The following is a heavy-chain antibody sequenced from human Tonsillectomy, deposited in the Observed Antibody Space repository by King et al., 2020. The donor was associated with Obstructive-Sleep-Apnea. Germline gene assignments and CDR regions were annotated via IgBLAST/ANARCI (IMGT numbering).Heavy chain of an antibody. D-gene: IGHD3-22*01. Sequence: QLVQSGPEVKKPGTSVKVSCKASGFTFTSSAVQWVRQARGQRLEWIGWIVVGSGNTNYAQKFQERVTITRDMSTTTAYMELSSLRSEDTAVYYCASPGPSRGYSDDAFDIWGQGTMVTVSS. CDR3: ASPGPSRGYSDDAFDI. J-gene: IGHJ3*02. V-gene: IGHV1-58*01. CDR1: GFTFTSSA. CDR2: IVVGSGNT.